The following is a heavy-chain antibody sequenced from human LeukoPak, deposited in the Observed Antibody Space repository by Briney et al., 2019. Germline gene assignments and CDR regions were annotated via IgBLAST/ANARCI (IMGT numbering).Heavy chain of an antibody. CDR2: ISSSGSTI. D-gene: IGHD5-18*01. CDR3: ARSRLIQPDAFDI. V-gene: IGHV3-11*01. J-gene: IGHJ3*02. Sequence: PGGSLRLSCAASGFTFSDYYMSWIRQAPGKGLEWVSYISSSGSTIYYADSVKGRFTISRDNAKNSLYLQMNSLRAEDTAVYYCARSRLIQPDAFDIWGQGTMVTVSS. CDR1: GFTFSDYY.